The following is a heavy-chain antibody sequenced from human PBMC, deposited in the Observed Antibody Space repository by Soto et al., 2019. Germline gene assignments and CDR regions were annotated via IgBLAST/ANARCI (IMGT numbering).Heavy chain of an antibody. Sequence: SVKVSCKASGGTFSSYAISWVRQAPGQGLEWMGGIIPIFGTANYAQKFQGRVTITADESTSTAYMELSSLRSEDTAVYYCASDYCTNGVCYRYFDYWGQGTLVTVSS. CDR1: GGTFSSYA. V-gene: IGHV1-69*13. CDR3: ASDYCTNGVCYRYFDY. J-gene: IGHJ4*02. CDR2: IIPIFGTA. D-gene: IGHD2-8*01.